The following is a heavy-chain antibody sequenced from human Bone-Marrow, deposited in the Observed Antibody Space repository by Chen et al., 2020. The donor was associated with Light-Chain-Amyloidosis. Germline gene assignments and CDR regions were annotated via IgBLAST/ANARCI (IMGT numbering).Heavy chain of an antibody. Sequence: EVQLVESGGGVVQPGGSLRLSCAASGFSFDDYAMHWVRQAPGKGLEWVSLISWDAASTDYADSVRGRFTISRDNSKNSLYLQMNSLRTDDTALYYCTRVPSYRSGWSRWGQGTLVTVSS. CDR2: ISWDAAST. CDR3: TRVPSYRSGWSR. CDR1: GFSFDDYA. D-gene: IGHD6-19*01. V-gene: IGHV3-43*02. J-gene: IGHJ4*02.